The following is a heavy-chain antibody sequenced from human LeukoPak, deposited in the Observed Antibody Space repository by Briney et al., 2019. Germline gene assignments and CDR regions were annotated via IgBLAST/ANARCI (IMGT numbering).Heavy chain of an antibody. V-gene: IGHV4-38-2*02. Sequence: SETLSLTCTLYGYCISSGYYWGWIRQPPGKGLEWIGSIHHSGSTYYNPSLNSRVTRSVDTSKNQFSLKLSSVTAADTAVYYCARRPLSGDYYFDYWGQGTLVTVSS. J-gene: IGHJ4*02. D-gene: IGHD3-10*01. CDR3: ARRPLSGDYYFDY. CDR1: GYCISSGYY. CDR2: IHHSGST.